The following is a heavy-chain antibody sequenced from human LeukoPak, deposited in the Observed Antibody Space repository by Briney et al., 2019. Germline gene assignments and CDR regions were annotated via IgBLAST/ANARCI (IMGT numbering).Heavy chain of an antibody. D-gene: IGHD3-16*01. V-gene: IGHV1-69*05. Sequence: SVKVSCKASEGTFSSYAIGWVRQAPGQGLEWMGGIIPIFGTANYAQKFQGRVTITTDESTSTAYMELSSLRSEDTAVYYCARAITPGLLRNWFDPWGQGTLVTVSS. CDR3: ARAITPGLLRNWFDP. CDR1: EGTFSSYA. J-gene: IGHJ5*02. CDR2: IIPIFGTA.